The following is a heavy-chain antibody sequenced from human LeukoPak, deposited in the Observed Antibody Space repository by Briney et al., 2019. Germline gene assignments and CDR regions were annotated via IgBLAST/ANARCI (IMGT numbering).Heavy chain of an antibody. CDR1: GGTFSSYA. CDR2: IIPILGIA. V-gene: IGHV1-69*04. Sequence: SVKVSCKASGGTFSSYAISWVRLAPGQGLKWMGRIIPILGIANYAQKFQGRVTITADKSTSTAYMELSSLRSEDTAVYYCARDYGYDYYYYYGMDVWGQGTTVTVSS. CDR3: ARDYGYDYYYYYGMDV. J-gene: IGHJ6*02. D-gene: IGHD5-12*01.